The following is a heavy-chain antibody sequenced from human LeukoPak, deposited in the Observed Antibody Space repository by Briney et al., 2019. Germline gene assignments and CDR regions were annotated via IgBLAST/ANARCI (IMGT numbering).Heavy chain of an antibody. J-gene: IGHJ5*02. CDR2: IYDTENS. Sequence: PSETLSLTCTVSGDPISGAKFYWGWVRQSPGKGLEWIASIYDTENSHYNPSLKSRVTMSIDASKNQFSLTLTSVTAADTAVYFCASHKLVGVRLTAIGRAWFDPWGQGTLVTVSS. CDR3: ASHKLVGVRLTAIGRAWFDP. D-gene: IGHD2-21*02. CDR1: GDPISGAKFY. V-gene: IGHV4-39*01.